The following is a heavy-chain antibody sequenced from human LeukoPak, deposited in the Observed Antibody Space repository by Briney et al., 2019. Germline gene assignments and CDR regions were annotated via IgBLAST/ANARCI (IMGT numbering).Heavy chain of an antibody. CDR2: ISSSGSTI. J-gene: IGHJ5*02. Sequence: GGSLRLSCAASGFTFSDYYMSWIRQAPGKGLEWVSYISSSGSTIYYADSVKGRFTISRDNAKNSLYLQMNSLRAEDTAVYYCAREVLGYSSGWSATPEYYNWFDPWGQGTLVTVSS. D-gene: IGHD6-19*01. CDR1: GFTFSDYY. V-gene: IGHV3-11*04. CDR3: AREVLGYSSGWSATPEYYNWFDP.